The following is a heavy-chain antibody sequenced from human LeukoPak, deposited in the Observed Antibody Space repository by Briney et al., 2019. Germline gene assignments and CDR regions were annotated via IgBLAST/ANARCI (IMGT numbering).Heavy chain of an antibody. D-gene: IGHD3-22*01. CDR2: IYYSGRS. Sequence: PSETLSLTCNVSGGSISSYSWTWIRQPPGKGLEWIGPIYYSGRSNYNPSLTSRVTISVDTSKYQCSLRLSSVTAADTAVYYCARGLNYAGSGYYFDSWGPGTLVTVSS. CDR1: GGSISSYS. CDR3: ARGLNYAGSGYYFDS. V-gene: IGHV4-59*12. J-gene: IGHJ4*02.